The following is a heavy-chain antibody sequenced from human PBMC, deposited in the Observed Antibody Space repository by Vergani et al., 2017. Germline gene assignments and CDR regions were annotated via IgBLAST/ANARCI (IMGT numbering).Heavy chain of an antibody. D-gene: IGHD2-2*01. CDR2: INSDGSST. J-gene: IGHJ6*02. CDR3: ARAIVVVPAAIGVGYYYYGMDV. Sequence: VQLVESGGGLVKPGGSLRLSCAASGFTFSSYWMHWVRQAPGKGLVWVSRINSDGSSTSYAASVKGRFTISRDNAKNTLYLQMNSLRTEATAVYYCARAIVVVPAAIGVGYYYYGMDVWGQGTTVTVSS. V-gene: IGHV3-74*02. CDR1: GFTFSSYW.